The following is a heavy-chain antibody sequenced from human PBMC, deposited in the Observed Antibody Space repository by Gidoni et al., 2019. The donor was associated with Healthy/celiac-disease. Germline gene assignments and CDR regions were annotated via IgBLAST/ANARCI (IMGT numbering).Heavy chain of an antibody. CDR3: ARDLYYYDSSGI. CDR2: IYTSGST. V-gene: IGHV4-61*02. CDR1: GVSISSGSYY. D-gene: IGHD3-22*01. Sequence: QVQLQESGPGLVKPSQTLSLTCTVSGVSISSGSYYWSWIRQPAGKGLEWMGRIYTSGSTNYNPSLKSRVTISVDTSKNQFSLKLSSVTAADTAVYYCARDLYYYDSSGIWGQGTLVTVSS. J-gene: IGHJ4*02.